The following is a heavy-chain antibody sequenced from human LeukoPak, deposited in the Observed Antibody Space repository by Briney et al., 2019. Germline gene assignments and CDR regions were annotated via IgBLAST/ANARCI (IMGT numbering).Heavy chain of an antibody. D-gene: IGHD3-16*01. CDR3: ARSLYGYFWGTYGD. Sequence: PGGSLRLSCAASGFTFNDYAMHWVQQAPGKGLEWVSGISWNSGSIGYADSVKGRFTISRDNSKNSLSLQMNSLTAEDTAVYYCARSLYGYFWGTYGDWGQGTLVTVSS. J-gene: IGHJ4*02. V-gene: IGHV3-9*01. CDR2: ISWNSGSI. CDR1: GFTFNDYA.